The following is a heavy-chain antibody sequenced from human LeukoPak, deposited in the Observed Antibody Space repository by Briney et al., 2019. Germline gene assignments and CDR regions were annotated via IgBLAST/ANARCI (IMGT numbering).Heavy chain of an antibody. J-gene: IGHJ4*02. V-gene: IGHV3-23*01. Sequence: GGSLRLSCAASGFTFSTYAMSWVRQAPGKGLEWVSAISGTGGRTYYADYVKGRFTISRDNSKNTLYLQMNSLRAEDTAIFYCAKDPNRYCGGDCYSDYWGQGTLVTVSS. CDR2: ISGTGGRT. D-gene: IGHD2-21*01. CDR1: GFTFSTYA. CDR3: AKDPNRYCGGDCYSDY.